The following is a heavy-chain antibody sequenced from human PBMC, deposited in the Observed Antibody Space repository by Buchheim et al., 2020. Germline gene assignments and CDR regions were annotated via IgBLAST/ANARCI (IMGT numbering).Heavy chain of an antibody. J-gene: IGHJ6*02. CDR3: AREVHSSSWLTPYYYYGMDV. D-gene: IGHD6-13*01. CDR1: GFTFSSYW. V-gene: IGHV3-7*01. CDR2: IKQDGSEK. Sequence: EVQLVESGGGLVQPGGSLRLSCAASGFTFSSYWMSWVRQAPGKGLEWVANIKQDGSEKYYVDSVKGRFTISRDNAKNSLYLQMNSLRAEDTAVYYCAREVHSSSWLTPYYYYGMDVWGQGTT.